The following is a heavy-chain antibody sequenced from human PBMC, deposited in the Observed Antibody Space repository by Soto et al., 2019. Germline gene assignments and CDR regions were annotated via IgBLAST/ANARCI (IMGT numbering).Heavy chain of an antibody. CDR2: INPNSGGT. Sequence: ASVKVSCKASGYTFTGYYMHWVRQAPGQGLEWMGWINPNSGGTNYAQKFQGRVTMTRDTSISTAYMELSRLRSDDTAVYYCARPPAPQPDHWDPYWYFDLWGRGTLVTVSS. V-gene: IGHV1-2*02. CDR1: GYTFTGYY. CDR3: ARPPAPQPDHWDPYWYFDL. D-gene: IGHD7-27*01. J-gene: IGHJ2*01.